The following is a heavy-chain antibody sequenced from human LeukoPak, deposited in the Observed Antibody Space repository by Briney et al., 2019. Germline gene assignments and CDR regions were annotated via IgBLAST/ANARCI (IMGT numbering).Heavy chain of an antibody. V-gene: IGHV1-58*02. J-gene: IGHJ6*03. CDR1: GFTFTSSA. CDR3: AASRIVGAVGRYYYHYMDV. D-gene: IGHD1-26*01. Sequence: TSVKVSCKASGFTFTSSAMQWVRQARGQRLEWIGWIVVGSGNTNYAQKFQERVTITRDMSTSTAYMELSSLRSEDTAVYYCAASRIVGAVGRYYYHYMDVWGKGTTVTVSS. CDR2: IVVGSGNT.